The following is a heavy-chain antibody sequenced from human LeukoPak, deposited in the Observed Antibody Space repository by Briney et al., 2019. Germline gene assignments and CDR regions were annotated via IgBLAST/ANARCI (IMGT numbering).Heavy chain of an antibody. CDR1: GFTFSSYA. CDR2: ISSDGSNK. J-gene: IGHJ4*02. V-gene: IGHV3-30*04. Sequence: GGSLRLSCAASGFTFSSYAMHWVRQAPGKGLEWVAVISSDGSNKYYADSVKGRFTISRDNSKNTLYLQMNSLRAEDTAVYYCARSYDILTGYGDYWGQGTLVTVSS. D-gene: IGHD3-9*01. CDR3: ARSYDILTGYGDY.